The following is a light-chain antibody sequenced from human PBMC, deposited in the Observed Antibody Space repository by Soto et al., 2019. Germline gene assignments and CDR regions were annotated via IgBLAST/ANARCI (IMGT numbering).Light chain of an antibody. Sequence: EIVLTQSPGTLSLSPGERATLFCRASQGVSRSYFAWYQQKPGQAPRLLIYAASSRATGVPDRFSGSGSGTDFTLTISRLEPEDFAVYYCQQYGSSPPTFGSGTQVLIK. J-gene: IGKJ4*01. CDR2: AAS. CDR1: QGVSRSY. CDR3: QQYGSSPPT. V-gene: IGKV3-20*01.